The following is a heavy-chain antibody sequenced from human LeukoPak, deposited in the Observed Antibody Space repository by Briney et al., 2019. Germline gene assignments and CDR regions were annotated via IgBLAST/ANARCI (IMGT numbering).Heavy chain of an antibody. CDR3: ARQDCSSTSCDFWSGYYVYNWFDP. CDR2: IYPGDSDT. J-gene: IGHJ5*02. D-gene: IGHD3-3*01. Sequence: GESLKISCKGSGYSFTSYWIGWVRPMPGKGLEWMGIIYPGDSDTTYSPSFQGQVPISADKSISTAYLQWSSLKASDTAMYYCARQDCSSTSCDFWSGYYVYNWFDPWGQGTLVTVSS. CDR1: GYSFTSYW. V-gene: IGHV5-51*01.